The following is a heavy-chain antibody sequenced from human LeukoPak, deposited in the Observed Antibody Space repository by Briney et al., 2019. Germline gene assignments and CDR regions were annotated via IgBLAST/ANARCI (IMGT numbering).Heavy chain of an antibody. Sequence: GGSLRLSCGASGFTFSSYWMHWVRQAPGKGLVWVSRIRPDGTGTNYADSVKGRFTISRDNSKNTLYLQMNSLRAEDTAVYYCARSNGYYYYYMDVWGKGTTVTISS. V-gene: IGHV3-74*01. CDR3: ARSNGYYYYYMDV. CDR1: GFTFSSYW. J-gene: IGHJ6*03. CDR2: IRPDGTGT. D-gene: IGHD2-8*01.